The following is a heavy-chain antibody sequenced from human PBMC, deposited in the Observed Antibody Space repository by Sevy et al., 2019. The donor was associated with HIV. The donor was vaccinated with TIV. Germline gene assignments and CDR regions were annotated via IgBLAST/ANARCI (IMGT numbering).Heavy chain of an antibody. V-gene: IGHV4-31*03. CDR2: IYYSGST. CDR1: GGSISSGGYY. Sequence: SETLSLTCTVSGGSISSGGYYWSWIRQHPGKGLEWIGYIYYSGSTYYNPSLKSRVTISVDTSKNEFSLKLRSVTAADTAVYYCARSMIVVPATFDYWGQGTLVTVSS. CDR3: ARSMIVVPATFDY. D-gene: IGHD3-22*01. J-gene: IGHJ4*02.